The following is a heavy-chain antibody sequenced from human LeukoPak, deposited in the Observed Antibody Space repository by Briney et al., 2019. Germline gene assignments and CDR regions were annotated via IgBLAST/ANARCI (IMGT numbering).Heavy chain of an antibody. V-gene: IGHV4-31*03. D-gene: IGHD5-18*01. CDR2: IYYSGST. J-gene: IGHJ4*02. CDR3: ARGLRYSYGYKYFDY. Sequence: SETLSLTCTVSGGSISSGGYYWSWIRQHPGKGLEWIGYIYYSGSTYYNPSLKSRVTISVDTSKNQFSLRLSSVTAADTAVYYCARGLRYSYGYKYFDYWGQGTLVTVSS. CDR1: GGSISSGGYY.